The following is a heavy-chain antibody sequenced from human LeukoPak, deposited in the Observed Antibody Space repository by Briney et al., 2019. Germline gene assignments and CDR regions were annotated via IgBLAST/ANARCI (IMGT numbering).Heavy chain of an antibody. J-gene: IGHJ4*02. V-gene: IGHV3-30*02. Sequence: PGGSLRLSCAASGFTFSSYGMHWVRQAPGKGLEWVAFIRYDGSNKYYADSVKGRFTIPRDNSKNTLYLQMNSLRAEDTAVCYCANGATAEAPFDYWGQGTLVTVSS. CDR2: IRYDGSNK. D-gene: IGHD5-24*01. CDR1: GFTFSSYG. CDR3: ANGATAEAPFDY.